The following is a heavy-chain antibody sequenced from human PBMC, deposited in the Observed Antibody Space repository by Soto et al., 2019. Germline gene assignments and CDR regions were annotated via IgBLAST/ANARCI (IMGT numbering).Heavy chain of an antibody. CDR3: ARQRVDRLEWLFEVGGTENYYYGMDV. J-gene: IGHJ6*02. D-gene: IGHD3-3*01. Sequence: PGESLKISCKGSGYSFTSYWIGWVRQMPGKGLEWMGIIYPGDSDTRYSPSFQGQVTISADKSISTAYLQWSSLKASDTAMYYCARQRVDRLEWLFEVGGTENYYYGMDVWGQGTTVTVSS. V-gene: IGHV5-51*01. CDR1: GYSFTSYW. CDR2: IYPGDSDT.